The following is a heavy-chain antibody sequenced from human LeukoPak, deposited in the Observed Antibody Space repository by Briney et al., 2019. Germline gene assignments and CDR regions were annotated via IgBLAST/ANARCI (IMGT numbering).Heavy chain of an antibody. V-gene: IGHV1-69*01. J-gene: IGHJ4*02. D-gene: IGHD3-22*01. CDR2: IIPIFGSA. Sequence: GSSVKVPCKASGGTFISYAISWVRQAPGQGLEWMGGIIPIFGSANYAQKFQGRVTITADESTSTAYMELSSLRSEDTAVYYCARDRGYYDSSGYPDFDYWGQGTLVTVSS. CDR1: GGTFISYA. CDR3: ARDRGYYDSSGYPDFDY.